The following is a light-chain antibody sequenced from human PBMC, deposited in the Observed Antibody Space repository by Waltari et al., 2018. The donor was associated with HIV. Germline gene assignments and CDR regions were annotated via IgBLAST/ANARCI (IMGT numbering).Light chain of an antibody. CDR1: SSNIRARYD. CDR2: HNS. CDR3: QSYDSSLSAV. V-gene: IGLV1-40*01. Sequence: QSVLTQPPSVSGAPGQRVTISCIGSSSNIRARYDVHCYQQIPGAAPKLLIYHNSDRPSGVPDRFSGSKSGTSASLAITGLQAEDEAEYYCQSYDSSLSAVFGGGTKLTVL. J-gene: IGLJ2*01.